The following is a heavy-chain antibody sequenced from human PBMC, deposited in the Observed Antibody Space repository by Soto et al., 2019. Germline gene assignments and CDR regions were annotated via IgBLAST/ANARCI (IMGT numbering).Heavy chain of an antibody. J-gene: IGHJ3*02. CDR2: IYYSGST. CDR3: ARIAGYCSGGSCYSPRDIGAFDI. CDR1: GGSISSSSYY. V-gene: IGHV4-39*01. D-gene: IGHD2-15*01. Sequence: QLQLQESGPGLVKPSETLSLTCTVSGGSISSSSYYWGWIRQPPGKGLEWIGSIYYSGSTYYNPSPKSRVTISVDTSKNQFSLTLSSVTAADTAVYYCARIAGYCSGGSCYSPRDIGAFDIWGQGTMVTVSS.